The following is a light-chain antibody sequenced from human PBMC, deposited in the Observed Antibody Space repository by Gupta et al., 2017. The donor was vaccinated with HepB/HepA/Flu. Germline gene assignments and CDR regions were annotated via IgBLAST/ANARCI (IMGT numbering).Light chain of an antibody. V-gene: IGKV1-5*03. Sequence: DIQMTQSPSTLSASVGDRVTVTCRASQSISSWLAWYQQKPGKAPNLLIYKASTLEGGVPSRFSGSGSGTDFTLTISSLQPDDFATYHCQQYNSYPLTFGGGTKVEI. CDR3: QQYNSYPLT. J-gene: IGKJ4*01. CDR1: QSISSW. CDR2: KAS.